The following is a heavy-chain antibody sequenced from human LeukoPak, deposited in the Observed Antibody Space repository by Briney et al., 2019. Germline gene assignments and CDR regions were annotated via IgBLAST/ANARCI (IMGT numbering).Heavy chain of an antibody. J-gene: IGHJ4*02. V-gene: IGHV4-59*11. CDR3: ARELHSGSYYFDY. Sequence: SETLSLTCTVSGGSISSHYWSWLRQPPGKGLEWIGYIYYSGTTSYNPSLESRVTMSVDTSKNQFSLKLTSVAAADTAVYYCARELHSGSYYFDYWGQGTLVTVSS. CDR1: GGSISSHY. CDR2: IYYSGTT. D-gene: IGHD1-26*01.